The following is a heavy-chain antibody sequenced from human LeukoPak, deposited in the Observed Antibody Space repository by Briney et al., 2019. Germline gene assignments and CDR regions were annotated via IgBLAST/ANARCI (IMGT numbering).Heavy chain of an antibody. CDR1: GGTFSSYA. D-gene: IGHD5-18*01. V-gene: IGHV1-69*13. J-gene: IGHJ6*04. CDR2: IIPIFGTA. Sequence: SVKVSCKASGGTFSSYAISWVRQAPGQGLEWVGGIIPIFGTANYAQKFQGRVTITADESTSTVYMELSSLRSEGTAVYYCARSRVDTAMVNYYYYGMDVWGKGTTVTVSS. CDR3: ARSRVDTAMVNYYYYGMDV.